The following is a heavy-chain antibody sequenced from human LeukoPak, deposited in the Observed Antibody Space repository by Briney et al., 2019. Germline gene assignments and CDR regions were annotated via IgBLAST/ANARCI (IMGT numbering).Heavy chain of an antibody. CDR1: GFSFSAYA. J-gene: IGHJ4*02. CDR3: ARGVAENDY. V-gene: IGHV3-30-3*01. CDR2: ISYDGSNK. D-gene: IGHD2-15*01. Sequence: GGSVRLSCAASGFSFSAYAMSWVRQAPGKGLEWVAVISYDGSNKYYADSVKGRFTISRDNSKNTLYLQMNSLRAEDTAVYYCARGVAENDYWGQGTLVTVSS.